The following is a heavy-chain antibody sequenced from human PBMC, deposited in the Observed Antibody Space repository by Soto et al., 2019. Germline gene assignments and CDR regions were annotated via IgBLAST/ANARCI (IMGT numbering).Heavy chain of an antibody. CDR2: FDPEDGET. V-gene: IGHV1-24*01. Sequence: ASVKVSCKASGGTFSSYAISWVRQAPGQGLEWMGGFDPEDGETIYAQKFQGRVTMTEDTSTDTAYMELSSLRSEDTAVYYCATGSSGWYDGYFQHWGQGTLVTVSS. D-gene: IGHD6-19*01. CDR1: GGTFSSYA. CDR3: ATGSSGWYDGYFQH. J-gene: IGHJ1*01.